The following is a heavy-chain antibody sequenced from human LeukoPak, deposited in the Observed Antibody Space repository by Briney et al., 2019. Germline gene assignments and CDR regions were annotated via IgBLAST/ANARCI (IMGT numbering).Heavy chain of an antibody. V-gene: IGHV4-59*08. CDR3: ARHLSRESSSGLGY. Sequence: SSETLSLTCTVSGGSISSYYWSWIRQPPGKGLEWIGYIYYSGSTNYNPSLKSRVTISVDTSKNQFSLKLSSVTAADTAVYYCARHLSRESSSGLGYWGQGTLVTVSS. CDR1: GGSISSYY. D-gene: IGHD6-13*01. CDR2: IYYSGST. J-gene: IGHJ4*02.